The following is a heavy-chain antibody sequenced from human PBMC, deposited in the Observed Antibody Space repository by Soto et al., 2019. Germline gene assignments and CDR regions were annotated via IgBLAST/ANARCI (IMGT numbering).Heavy chain of an antibody. Sequence: SVKVSFKASGGTFSSYAISWLRQAPGQGLEWMGGIIPIFGTANYAQKFQGRVTITADESTSTAYLQWSSLKASDTAMYYCVIRGYSYGYFDYWGQGTLVTVSS. CDR1: GGTFSSYA. D-gene: IGHD5-18*01. J-gene: IGHJ4*02. CDR3: VIRGYSYGYFDY. CDR2: IIPIFGTA. V-gene: IGHV1-69*13.